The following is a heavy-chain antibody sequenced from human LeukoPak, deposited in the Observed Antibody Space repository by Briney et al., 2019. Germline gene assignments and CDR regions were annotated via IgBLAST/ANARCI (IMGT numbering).Heavy chain of an antibody. CDR3: ARSLRSFTSGSGDF. Sequence: GGSLRLSCAASRFTFRDYWMSWVRQAPGKGPEWGPNIKEGVSYKYYVDHVKGRFTNSRDNAKHSLYLQMNRLRDEDTAVYYCARSLRSFTSGSGDFWGQGTLVTVSS. V-gene: IGHV3-7*05. CDR1: RFTFRDYW. D-gene: IGHD3-10*01. CDR2: IKEGVSYK. J-gene: IGHJ4*02.